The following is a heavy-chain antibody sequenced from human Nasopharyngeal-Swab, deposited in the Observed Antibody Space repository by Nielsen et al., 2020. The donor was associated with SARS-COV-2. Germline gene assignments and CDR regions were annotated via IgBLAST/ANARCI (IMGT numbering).Heavy chain of an antibody. CDR2: ISSSGSTI. V-gene: IGHV3-11*04. CDR3: ARDIITMVRGGFDI. Sequence: GGSLRLSCAASGFTFSDYYMSWIRQAPGKGLKWVSYISSSGSTIYYADSVKGRFTISRDNAKNSLYLQMNSLRAEDTAVYYCARDIITMVRGGFDIWGQGTMVTVSS. CDR1: GFTFSDYY. J-gene: IGHJ3*02. D-gene: IGHD3-10*01.